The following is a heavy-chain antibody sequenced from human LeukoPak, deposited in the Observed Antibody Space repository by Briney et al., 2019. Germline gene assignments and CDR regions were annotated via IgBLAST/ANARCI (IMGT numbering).Heavy chain of an antibody. Sequence: ASVKVSCKASGYTFTSYYMHWVRQAPGQGLEWMGWISAYNGNTNYAQKLQGRVTMTTDTSTSTAYMELRSLRSDDTAVYYCARVVWGWGFDYWGQGTLVTVSS. CDR1: GYTFTSYY. V-gene: IGHV1-18*04. CDR2: ISAYNGNT. D-gene: IGHD7-27*01. CDR3: ARVVWGWGFDY. J-gene: IGHJ4*02.